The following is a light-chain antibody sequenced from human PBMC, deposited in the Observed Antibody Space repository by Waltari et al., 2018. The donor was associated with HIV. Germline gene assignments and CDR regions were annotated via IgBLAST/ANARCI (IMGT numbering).Light chain of an antibody. CDR3: QHYSNWPPWT. Sequence: EILMTQFPDTLSVSPGERVTLSCRASQSVGTILASYQQKPGQAPRRLISGASFTATDISDMFSGSWSGTDFTLTFNSLQSEDFAVYYCQHYSNWPPWTCGPGTRVEMK. CDR1: QSVGTI. CDR2: GAS. J-gene: IGKJ1*01. V-gene: IGKV3-15*01.